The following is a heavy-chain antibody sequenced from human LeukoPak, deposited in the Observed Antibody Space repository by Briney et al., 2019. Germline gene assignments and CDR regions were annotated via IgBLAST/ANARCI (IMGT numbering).Heavy chain of an antibody. CDR3: AKDHLYGDYVRGVEY. J-gene: IGHJ4*02. CDR1: GFTFSSYA. V-gene: IGHV3-23*01. D-gene: IGHD4-17*01. CDR2: ISGSGDSA. Sequence: GGSLRLSCAASGFTFSSYAMSWVRQAPGRGLEWVSAISGSGDSAYYADSVKGRFTISRDNSKNTLYLQMNSLRAEDTAVYYCAKDHLYGDYVRGVEYWGQGTLVTVSS.